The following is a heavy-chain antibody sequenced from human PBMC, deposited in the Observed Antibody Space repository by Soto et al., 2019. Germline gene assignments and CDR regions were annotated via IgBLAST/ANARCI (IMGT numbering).Heavy chain of an antibody. Sequence: SETLSLTCTVSGDSISTYYWSWIRQPPGKELEWIGYIYDSGSTNYNPSLKSRVTISVDTSRNQFSLKLSSVTAADTAVYYCVRGTVTFGGVSAFDIWGQGTMVTVSS. CDR2: IYDSGST. CDR3: VRGTVTFGGVSAFDI. J-gene: IGHJ3*02. V-gene: IGHV4-59*01. D-gene: IGHD3-16*01. CDR1: GDSISTYY.